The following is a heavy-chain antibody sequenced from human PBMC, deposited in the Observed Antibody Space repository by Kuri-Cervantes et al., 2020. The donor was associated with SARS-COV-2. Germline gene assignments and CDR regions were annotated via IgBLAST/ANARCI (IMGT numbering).Heavy chain of an antibody. Sequence: ASVKVSCKASGYTFSTYDINWVRQASGQGLEWMGWMNPDTGNSGHAQNFRGRVTMTRDTSTSTAYMELSSLRSEDSAIYYCARGGGYCGGDCPDEYYFDYWGQGTLVTVSS. CDR1: GYTFSTYD. V-gene: IGHV1-8*02. CDR2: MNPDTGNS. CDR3: ARGGGYCGGDCPDEYYFDY. D-gene: IGHD2-21*01. J-gene: IGHJ4*02.